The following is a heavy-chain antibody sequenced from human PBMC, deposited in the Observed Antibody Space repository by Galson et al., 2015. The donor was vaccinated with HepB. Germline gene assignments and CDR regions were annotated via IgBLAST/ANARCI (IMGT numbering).Heavy chain of an antibody. V-gene: IGHV5-10-1*01. D-gene: IGHD5-12*01. J-gene: IGHJ4*02. CDR2: IDPSDSYT. CDR1: GYSFTSYW. Sequence: QSGAEVKKPGESLRISCKGSGYSFTSYWISWVRQMPGKGLEWMGRIDPSDSYTNYSPSFQGHVTISADKSISTAYLQWSSLKASDTAMYYCARLGDSGYDQSPKGFDYWGQGTLVTVSS. CDR3: ARLGDSGYDQSPKGFDY.